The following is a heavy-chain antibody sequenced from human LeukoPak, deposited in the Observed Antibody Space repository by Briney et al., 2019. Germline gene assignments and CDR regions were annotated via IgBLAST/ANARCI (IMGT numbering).Heavy chain of an antibody. CDR2: IYTSGST. J-gene: IGHJ5*02. D-gene: IGHD3-10*01. V-gene: IGHV4-4*08. Sequence: SETLSLTCAVYGGSFSGYYWSWIRQPPGKGLEWIGHIYTSGSTNYNPSLKSRVTISVDTSKNQFSLKLSYVTAADTAVYYCARGAYFYGSGINWFDPWGQGTLVTVSS. CDR3: ARGAYFYGSGINWFDP. CDR1: GGSFSGYY.